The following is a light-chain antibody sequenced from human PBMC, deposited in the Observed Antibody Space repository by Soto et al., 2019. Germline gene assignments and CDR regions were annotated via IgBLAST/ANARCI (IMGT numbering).Light chain of an antibody. J-gene: IGLJ1*01. V-gene: IGLV2-11*01. CDR2: DVS. CDR1: RSDVGDYNY. CDR3: CSYAGSPYV. Sequence: QSVLTQPRSVSGSPGQSVAISCTGTRSDVGDYNYVSWYQQHPGKAPNVMIYDVSKRPSGVPDRFSGSKYGNTASLTISGLQAEDEADYYCCSYAGSPYVFGTGTKVTVL.